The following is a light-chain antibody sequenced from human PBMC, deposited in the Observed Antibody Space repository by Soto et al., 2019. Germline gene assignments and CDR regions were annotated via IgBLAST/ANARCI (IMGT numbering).Light chain of an antibody. J-gene: IGKJ5*01. Sequence: EIVMTQSPATLSVSPGERATLSCRASQSVSRNLAWYQQKPGQAPRILIYGASTRATGIPARFSGRGFGTEFTLSISSLQSEDFAVYYCHQYNNWPPITFGQGTRLEIK. CDR3: HQYNNWPPIT. V-gene: IGKV3-15*01. CDR2: GAS. CDR1: QSVSRN.